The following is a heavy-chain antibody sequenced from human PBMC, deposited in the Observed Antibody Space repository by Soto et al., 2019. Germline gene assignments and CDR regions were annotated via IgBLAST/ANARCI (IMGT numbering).Heavy chain of an antibody. CDR2: IYYSGHI. Sequence: QVQLQESGPGLVKPSETLSLTCNVSGASITTYYWSWIRQPPGKGLEWIGYIYYSGHINYNPSLKSRVTIAVDTSKSQFALKLSSVTAADTAVYYCARHGATNWGGFFVSWGLGTLVSVSS. J-gene: IGHJ4*02. CDR1: GASITTYY. CDR3: ARHGATNWGGFFVS. V-gene: IGHV4-59*08. D-gene: IGHD7-27*01.